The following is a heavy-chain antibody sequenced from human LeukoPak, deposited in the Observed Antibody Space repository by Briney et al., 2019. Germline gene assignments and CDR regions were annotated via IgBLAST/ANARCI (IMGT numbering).Heavy chain of an antibody. CDR2: IYPGDSDT. J-gene: IGHJ4*02. CDR3: ARHPERPYSSSPFDY. D-gene: IGHD6-6*01. Sequence: GESLQISCKGSGYSCTSYCIGWVRQMPGKGLEWMGIIYPGDSDTRYRQSFKGELTISVDKSISTAYLQWSSLKASDTAMYYCARHPERPYSSSPFDYWGQGTLVTVSS. V-gene: IGHV5-51*01. CDR1: GYSCTSYC.